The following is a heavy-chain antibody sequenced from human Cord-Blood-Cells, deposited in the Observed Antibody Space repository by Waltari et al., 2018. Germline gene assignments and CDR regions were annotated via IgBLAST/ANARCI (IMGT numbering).Heavy chain of an antibody. CDR3: ARGDYKGPYSGYDY. Sequence: QVQLVQSGAEVKKPGASVKVFCKTSGYTFTGYYMHWVRQAPGQGLEWSGWINPNSGGTNDAQKFKSWVTMTRDTSISTAYMELSRLRSDDTAVYYCARGDYKGPYSGYDYWGQGTLVTVSS. J-gene: IGHJ4*02. D-gene: IGHD5-12*01. CDR1: GYTFTGYY. CDR2: INPNSGGT. V-gene: IGHV1-2*04.